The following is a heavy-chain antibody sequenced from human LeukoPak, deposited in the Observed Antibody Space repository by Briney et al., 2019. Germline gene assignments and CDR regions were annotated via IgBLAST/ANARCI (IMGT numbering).Heavy chain of an antibody. Sequence: GGSLRLSCAASGFTFSNYWMHWVRQDPGKGLVWVSLINPDGSITNYADSVKGRFTISRYNAKNTLYLQMNSLRAEDTAVYYCAELGITMIGGVWGKGTTVTISS. CDR1: GFTFSNYW. D-gene: IGHD3-10*02. CDR2: INPDGSIT. V-gene: IGHV3-74*01. CDR3: AELGITMIGGV. J-gene: IGHJ6*04.